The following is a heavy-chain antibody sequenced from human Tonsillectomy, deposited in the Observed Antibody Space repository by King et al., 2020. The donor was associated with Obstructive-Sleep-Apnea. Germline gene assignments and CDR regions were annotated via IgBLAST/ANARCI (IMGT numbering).Heavy chain of an antibody. CDR2: MNPNSGNT. CDR3: ARGDCSGGSCYSSGVYGMDV. Sequence: QLVQSGAEVKKPGASVKVSCKASVYTFTSYDINWVRQATGQGLEWMGWMNPNSGNTGYAQKFQGRVTMTRNTSISTAYMELSSLSSEDTAVYYCARGDCSGGSCYSSGVYGMDVWGQGTTVTVSS. CDR1: VYTFTSYD. D-gene: IGHD2-15*01. V-gene: IGHV1-8*01. J-gene: IGHJ6*02.